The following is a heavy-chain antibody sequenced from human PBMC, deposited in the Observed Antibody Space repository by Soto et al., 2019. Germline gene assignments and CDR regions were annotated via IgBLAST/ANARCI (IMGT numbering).Heavy chain of an antibody. CDR2: IYYSGST. J-gene: IGHJ4*02. D-gene: IGHD2-2*01. CDR3: ARATGRGVIPTAILAPYY. Sequence: QVQLQESGPGLVKPSQTLSLTCTVSGGSISSGGYYWSWIRQHPGKGLEWIGYIYYSGSTYYNPSLKSLVTILVDTSKNQFSLKLSSVTAADTAVYYCARATGRGVIPTAILAPYYWGQGTLVTVSS. CDR1: GGSISSGGYY. V-gene: IGHV4-31*01.